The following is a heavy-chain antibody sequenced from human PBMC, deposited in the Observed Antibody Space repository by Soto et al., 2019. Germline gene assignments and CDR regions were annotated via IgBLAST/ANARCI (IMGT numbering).Heavy chain of an antibody. CDR1: GFSLSTSGVG. V-gene: IGHV2-5*02. CDR3: AHSRIAAAGYYYYGMDV. Sequence: QITLKESGPTLVKPTQTLTLTCTFSGFSLSTSGVGGGWIRQPPGKALEWLALIYWDDDKRYSTSLKSRLTITKDTTKNPVVLTMTNMDPVDTATYYCAHSRIAAAGYYYYGMDVWGQGTTVTVSS. CDR2: IYWDDDK. J-gene: IGHJ6*02. D-gene: IGHD6-13*01.